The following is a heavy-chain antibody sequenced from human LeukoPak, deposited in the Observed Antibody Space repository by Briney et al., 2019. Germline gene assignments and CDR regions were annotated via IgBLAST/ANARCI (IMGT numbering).Heavy chain of an antibody. CDR3: ARDHTETSSLNFRNYYYYGMDI. V-gene: IGHV4-34*09. CDR1: GGSFSGYY. D-gene: IGHD4-11*01. CDR2: INHSGST. J-gene: IGHJ6*02. Sequence: SETLSLTCAVYGGSFSGYYWSWIRQPPGKGLEWIGEINHSGSTNYNPSLKSRVTMSVDTSKNQFSLKLSSVTAADTAIYYCARDHTETSSLNFRNYYYYGMDIWGQGTTVIVSS.